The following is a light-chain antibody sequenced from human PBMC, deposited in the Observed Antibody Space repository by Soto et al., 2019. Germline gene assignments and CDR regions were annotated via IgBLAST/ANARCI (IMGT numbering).Light chain of an antibody. Sequence: QSVLTQSASVSGSPGQSINISCTGTSSDVGTYNLVSWYQQHPGKAPKLIIYEVRKRPSGLSNRFSGSKSGNTASLTISGHQAEDEADYYCCPYARSNSVIFGGGTKLTVL. CDR3: CPYARSNSVI. CDR1: SSDVGTYNL. J-gene: IGLJ2*01. V-gene: IGLV2-23*02. CDR2: EVR.